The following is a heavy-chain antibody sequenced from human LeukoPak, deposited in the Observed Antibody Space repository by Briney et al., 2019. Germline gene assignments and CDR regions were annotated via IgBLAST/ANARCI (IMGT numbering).Heavy chain of an antibody. V-gene: IGHV4-38-2*02. CDR1: GSSISSGDS. J-gene: IGHJ5*02. CDR3: AREGTDLYNWFDP. Sequence: KPSDTLSLTCAVSGSSISSGDSWGWIRQPPGKWLEWSGSIYHSGSTDYNPSLKSRVTISVDTSKNQFSLKLSSVTAADTAVYYCAREGTDLYNWFDPWGQGTLVTVSS. CDR2: IYHSGST.